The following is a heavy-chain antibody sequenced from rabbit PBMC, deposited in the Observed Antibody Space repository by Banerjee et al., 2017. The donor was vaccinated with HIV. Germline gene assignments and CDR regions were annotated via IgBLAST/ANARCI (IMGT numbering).Heavy chain of an antibody. CDR1: GFSFSSAYD. CDR3: ARDLAGVIGWNFGL. D-gene: IGHD4-1*01. Sequence: QSLEESGGDLVKPGASLTLTCTASGFSFSSAYDMCWVRQAPGKGLEWIGHIYTGSSSDTYYATWAKGRFTISKTSSTTVTLQMTSLTAADTATYFCARDLAGVIGWNFGLWGPGTLVTVS. J-gene: IGHJ4*01. V-gene: IGHV1S40*01. CDR2: IYTGSSSDT.